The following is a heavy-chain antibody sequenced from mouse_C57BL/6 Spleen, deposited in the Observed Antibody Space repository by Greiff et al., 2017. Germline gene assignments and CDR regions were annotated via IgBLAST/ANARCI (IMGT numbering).Heavy chain of an antibody. CDR3: ARRAFDY. V-gene: IGHV14-2*01. Sequence: EVQLVESGAELVKPGASVKLSCTASGFNIKDYYMHWVKQRTEQGLEWIGRIDPEDGETKDAPKFQGKATITADTSSNTAYLQLSSLTSEDTAVYYCARRAFDYWGQGTTLTVSS. J-gene: IGHJ2*01. CDR2: IDPEDGET. D-gene: IGHD3-1*01. CDR1: GFNIKDYY.